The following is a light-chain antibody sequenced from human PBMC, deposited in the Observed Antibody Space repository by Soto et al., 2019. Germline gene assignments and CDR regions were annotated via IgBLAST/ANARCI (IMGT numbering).Light chain of an antibody. Sequence: QSVLTQPPSASGSPGQSVTISCTGTSSDVGGYNYVSWYQQHPGKAPKLMIYEVSKRPSGVPGRFSASKSGNTASLTVSGLQAEDEADYYCSSYGGNNNLVLGGGTK. CDR3: SSYGGNNNLV. V-gene: IGLV2-8*01. CDR1: SSDVGGYNY. J-gene: IGLJ2*01. CDR2: EVS.